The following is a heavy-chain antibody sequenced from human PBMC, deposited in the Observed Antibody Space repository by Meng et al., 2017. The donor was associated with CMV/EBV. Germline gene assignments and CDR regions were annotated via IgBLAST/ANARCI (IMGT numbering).Heavy chain of an antibody. CDR3: AREGEVTIFGVVIYYYYGMDV. Sequence: LSLTCAASGFTFSSYEMNWVRQAPGKGLEWVSYISSSGSTIYYADSVKGRFTISRDNAKNSLYLQMNSLRAEDTAVYYRAREGEVTIFGVVIYYYYGMDVWGQGTTVTVSS. CDR1: GFTFSSYE. V-gene: IGHV3-48*03. J-gene: IGHJ6*02. D-gene: IGHD3-3*01. CDR2: ISSSGSTI.